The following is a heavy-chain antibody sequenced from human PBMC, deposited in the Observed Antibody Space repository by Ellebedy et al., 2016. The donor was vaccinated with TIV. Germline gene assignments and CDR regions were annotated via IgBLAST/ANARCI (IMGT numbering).Heavy chain of an antibody. CDR3: ARAPSVDPHMDV. CDR2: INPTAGST. Sequence: AASVKVSCKASGYTFTSYYMHWVRQAPGQGLEWMGIINPTAGSTSSAQKFQGRVTMTSDTSTRTVYMELSSLRSEDTAVYYCARAPSVDPHMDVWGQGTTVTVPS. J-gene: IGHJ6*02. V-gene: IGHV1-46*01. D-gene: IGHD6-19*01. CDR1: GYTFTSYY.